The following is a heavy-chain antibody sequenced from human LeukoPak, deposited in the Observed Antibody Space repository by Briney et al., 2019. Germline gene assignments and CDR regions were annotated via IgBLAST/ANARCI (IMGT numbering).Heavy chain of an antibody. CDR1: GGSFSGYY. CDR2: INHSGST. CDR3: ARCTRITMVRGVIITGIYYFDY. Sequence: PSETLSLTCAVYGGSFSGYYWSWIRQPPGKGLEWIGEINHSGSTNYNPSLKSRVTISVDTSKNLFSLKLSSVTAADTAVYYCARCTRITMVRGVIITGIYYFDYWGQGTLVTVSS. V-gene: IGHV4-34*01. J-gene: IGHJ4*02. D-gene: IGHD3-10*01.